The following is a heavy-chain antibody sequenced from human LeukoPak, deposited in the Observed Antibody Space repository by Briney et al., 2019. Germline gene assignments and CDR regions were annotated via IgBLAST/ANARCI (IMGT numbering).Heavy chain of an antibody. J-gene: IGHJ4*02. CDR2: IYYGGGT. D-gene: IGHD4/OR15-4a*01. V-gene: IGHV4-39*07. Sequence: NPSETLSLTCTVSGDSISSSFYYWGWIRQPPGKGLEWIGSIYYGGGTHYNPSLKSRATIFLDTSMNQFSLRLTSVTAADTALYFCARESFEEPGTMDHWGQGTLVSVSS. CDR3: ARESFEEPGTMDH. CDR1: GDSISSSFYY.